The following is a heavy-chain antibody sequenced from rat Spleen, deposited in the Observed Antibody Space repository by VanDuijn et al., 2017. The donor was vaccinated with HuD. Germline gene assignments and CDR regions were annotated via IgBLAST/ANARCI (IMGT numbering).Heavy chain of an antibody. CDR1: GFTFSDYD. D-gene: IGHD1-10*01. J-gene: IGHJ3*01. Sequence: EVRLVESGGGLVRPGRSLKLSCAASGFTFSDYDMAWVRQAPTKGLEWIASIRTGGGNPYYRDSVKGRFTISRDNAKNTQYLQMDSLRSEDTATYYCARHGIYNNYGWFAYWGQGTLVTVSS. CDR2: IRTGGGNP. V-gene: IGHV5S13*01. CDR3: ARHGIYNNYGWFAY.